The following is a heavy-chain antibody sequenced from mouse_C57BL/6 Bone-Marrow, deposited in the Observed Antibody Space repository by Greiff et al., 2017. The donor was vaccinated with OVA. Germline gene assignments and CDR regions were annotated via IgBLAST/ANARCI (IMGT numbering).Heavy chain of an antibody. CDR2: ISSGGSYT. J-gene: IGHJ2*01. Sequence: EVKLMESGGDLVKPGGSLKLSCAASGFTFSSYGMSWVRQTPDKRLEWVATISSGGSYTYYPASVKGRFTISRDNAKNTLYLQMSSLKSEDTAMYYCARGFYFDYWGQGTTLTVSS. CDR1: GFTFSSYG. CDR3: ARGFYFDY. V-gene: IGHV5-6*01.